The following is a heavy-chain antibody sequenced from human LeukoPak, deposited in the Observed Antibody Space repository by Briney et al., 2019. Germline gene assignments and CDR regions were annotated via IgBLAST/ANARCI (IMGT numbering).Heavy chain of an antibody. CDR1: GYTFTSYG. Sequence: ASVKVSCKASGYTFTSYGISWVRQAPGQGLEWMGWINTNSGGTKYAQKFQGWVTMTRDTSISTAYMELTRLTSDDTAVYYCARYFSNKDYFDYWGQGTLVTVSS. V-gene: IGHV1-2*04. CDR3: ARYFSNKDYFDY. D-gene: IGHD2/OR15-2a*01. CDR2: INTNSGGT. J-gene: IGHJ4*02.